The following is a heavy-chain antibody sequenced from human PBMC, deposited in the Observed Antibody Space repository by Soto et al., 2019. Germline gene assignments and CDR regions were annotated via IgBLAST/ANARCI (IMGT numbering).Heavy chain of an antibody. J-gene: IGHJ4*02. CDR3: ARAHNCGGDCDIDY. D-gene: IGHD2-21*02. CDR2: INAGNGNT. Sequence: GASVNVSCKASGYTFTSYAMHWVRQAPGQRLEWMGWINAGNGNTKYSQKFQGRVTITRDTSASTAYMELSSLRSEDTAVYYCARAHNCGGDCDIDYWGQGTLVTVSS. CDR1: GYTFTSYA. V-gene: IGHV1-3*01.